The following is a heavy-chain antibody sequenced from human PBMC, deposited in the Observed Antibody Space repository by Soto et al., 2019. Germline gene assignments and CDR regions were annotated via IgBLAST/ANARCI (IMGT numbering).Heavy chain of an antibody. D-gene: IGHD1-7*01. CDR3: ARGTGTTSSTWFDP. V-gene: IGHV4-34*01. CDR1: GGSFSGYY. CDR2: INHSGST. Sequence: SETLSLTCAVYGGSFSGYYWSWIRQPPGKGLEWIGEINHSGSTNYNPSLKSRVTISVDTSKNQFSLKLSSVTAADTAVYYCARGTGTTSSTWFDPWGQGTLVTVSS. J-gene: IGHJ5*02.